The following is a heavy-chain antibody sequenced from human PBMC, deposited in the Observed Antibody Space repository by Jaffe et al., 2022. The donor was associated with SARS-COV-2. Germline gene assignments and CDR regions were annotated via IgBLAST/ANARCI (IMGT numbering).Heavy chain of an antibody. J-gene: IGHJ6*02. Sequence: EVQLVESGGGLVQPGGSLRLSCAASGFTFSSYWMSWVRQAPGKGLEWVANIKQDGSEKYYVDSVKGRFTISRDNAKNSLYLQMNSLRAEDTAVYYCARDQYQLLSPWYYYYGMDVWGQGTTVTVSS. V-gene: IGHV3-7*01. CDR3: ARDQYQLLSPWYYYYGMDV. CDR1: GFTFSSYW. D-gene: IGHD2-2*01. CDR2: IKQDGSEK.